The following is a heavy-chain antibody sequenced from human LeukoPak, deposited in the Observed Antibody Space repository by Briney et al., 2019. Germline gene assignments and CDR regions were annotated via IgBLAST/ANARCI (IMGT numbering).Heavy chain of an antibody. CDR3: ARVPRPSRYCSSTSCHDAFDI. Sequence: SETLSLTCTVSGGSISGYYWSWLRQPAGKGLEWIGRIYTSGSTNYTPSLKSRVTMSVDTSKNQFSLKLSSVTAADTAVYYCARVPRPSRYCSSTSCHDAFDIWGQGTMVTVSS. CDR2: IYTSGST. V-gene: IGHV4-4*07. J-gene: IGHJ3*02. D-gene: IGHD2-2*01. CDR1: GGSISGYY.